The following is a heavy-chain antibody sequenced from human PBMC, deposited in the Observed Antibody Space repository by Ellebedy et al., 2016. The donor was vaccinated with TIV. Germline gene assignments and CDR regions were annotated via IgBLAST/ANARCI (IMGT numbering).Heavy chain of an antibody. J-gene: IGHJ4*02. D-gene: IGHD2-15*01. CDR3: AKGRGYCSGGSCYTDY. CDR2: IYSGGST. CDR1: GFTVSSNY. V-gene: IGHV3-53*01. Sequence: GGSLRLSCAASGFTVSSNYMSWVRQAPGKGLEWVSVIYSGGSTYYADSVKGRFTISRDNSKNTLYLQMNSLRADDTALYYCAKGRGYCSGGSCYTDYWGQGTLVTVSS.